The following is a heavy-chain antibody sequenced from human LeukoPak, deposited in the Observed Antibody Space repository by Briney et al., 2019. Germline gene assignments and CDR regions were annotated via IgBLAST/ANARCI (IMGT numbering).Heavy chain of an antibody. Sequence: GGSLRLSCAASGFTFDDYAMHWVRQAPGKGLEWVSGISWNSGSIGYADSVKGRFTISRNNAKNSLYLQMNSLRAEDTALYYCAKDLYDSSGYYYPGMDVWGQGTTVTVSS. J-gene: IGHJ6*02. V-gene: IGHV3-9*01. CDR1: GFTFDDYA. CDR3: AKDLYDSSGYYYPGMDV. CDR2: ISWNSGSI. D-gene: IGHD3-22*01.